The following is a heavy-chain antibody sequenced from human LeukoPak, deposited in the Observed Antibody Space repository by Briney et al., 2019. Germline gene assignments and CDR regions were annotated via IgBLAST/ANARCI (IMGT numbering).Heavy chain of an antibody. CDR2: IYPGDSNI. Sequence: GESLKIPCKGSGYSFTSYWIGWVRQMPGKGLEWMGIIYPGDSNIRYSPSFQGQATISADKSISTAYLQWSSLKASDTAMYYCARLAVSSVWSVYFDYWGQGTLVTVSS. CDR3: ARLAVSSVWSVYFDY. CDR1: GYSFTSYW. D-gene: IGHD6-13*01. J-gene: IGHJ4*02. V-gene: IGHV5-51*01.